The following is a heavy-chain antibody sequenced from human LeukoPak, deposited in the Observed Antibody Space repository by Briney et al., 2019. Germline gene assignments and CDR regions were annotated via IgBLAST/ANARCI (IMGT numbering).Heavy chain of an antibody. J-gene: IGHJ4*02. Sequence: GGSLRLSCAASGFTFSSYEMIWVRQAPGKGLEWVSYISSSGSTIYYADSVKGRFTISRDNAKNSLYLQMNSLRAEDTAVYYCARGYSSQFDYWGQGTLVTVSS. CDR1: GFTFSSYE. CDR2: ISSSGSTI. D-gene: IGHD6-13*01. V-gene: IGHV3-48*03. CDR3: ARGYSSQFDY.